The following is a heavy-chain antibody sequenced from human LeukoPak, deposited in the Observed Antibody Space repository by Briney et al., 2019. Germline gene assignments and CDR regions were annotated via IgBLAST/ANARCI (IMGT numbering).Heavy chain of an antibody. J-gene: IGHJ4*02. Sequence: PGGSLRPSCPASGLTFDDYGMSWARQPPGKGLEWVSGINWNGGSTGYADSVEGRFTISRDNTKNSLYLQMNSLRAEDTALYYCARSFVTEWEPDYFDYWGQGTLVTVSS. CDR1: GLTFDDYG. D-gene: IGHD1-26*01. V-gene: IGHV3-20*04. CDR2: INWNGGST. CDR3: ARSFVTEWEPDYFDY.